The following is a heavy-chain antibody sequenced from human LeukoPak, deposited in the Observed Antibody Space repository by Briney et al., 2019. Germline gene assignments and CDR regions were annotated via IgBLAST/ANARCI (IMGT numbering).Heavy chain of an antibody. V-gene: IGHV3-11*01. D-gene: IGHD3-22*01. CDR2: ISSGGSAR. J-gene: IGHJ4*02. CDR3: VRGDYSDSSGPGY. CDR1: ALTLSDYY. Sequence: SMSLSCAASALTLSDYYMSWIRHAPGKVLQWVSHISSGGSARYYADCVKGRFTISRENTKKSLYLQMNSLRAEDTAVYYCVRGDYSDSSGPGYWGQGTLVTVSS.